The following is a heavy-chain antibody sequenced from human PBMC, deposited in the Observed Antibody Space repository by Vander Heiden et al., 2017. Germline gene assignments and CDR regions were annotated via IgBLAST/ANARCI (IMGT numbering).Heavy chain of an antibody. CDR1: GFTFSTYA. CDR2: ISYDRSET. CDR3: ARDHSPREHYYAMDV. J-gene: IGHJ6*02. D-gene: IGHD1-26*01. Sequence: QVQLVASGGGVVQPGRSLRLSCAASGFTFSTYAMEWVRQAPGTGLEWVVLISYDRSETYYADSVRGRFTISRDNSKNTLYLQMDSLRTEDSALYYCARDHSPREHYYAMDVWGQGTTVTVSS. V-gene: IGHV3-30*04.